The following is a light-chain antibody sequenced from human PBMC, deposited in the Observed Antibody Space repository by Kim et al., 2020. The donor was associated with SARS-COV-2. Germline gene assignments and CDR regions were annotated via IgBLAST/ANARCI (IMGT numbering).Light chain of an antibody. V-gene: IGKV1-12*01. CDR1: QGISSW. CDR3: QQTDTLSFP. J-gene: IGKJ5*01. Sequence: DIQMTQSPSTVSASVGDRVTITCRASQGISSWLAWYQQKPGKAPQLLIYDSSSLQSGVPSRFSGSGFVTDFTLTISSLQPEDFATYYFQQTDTLSFPFCQGTRLEI. CDR2: DSS.